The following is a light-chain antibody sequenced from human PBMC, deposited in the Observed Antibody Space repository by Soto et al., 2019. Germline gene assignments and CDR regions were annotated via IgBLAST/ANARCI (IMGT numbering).Light chain of an antibody. V-gene: IGKV1-6*01. Sequence: AIQMTQSPSSLSASVGDRVTITCRASQGIRNDLGGYQQKPGKDPKLLSYAASSLQSGGPSRFSGSGSGTDFTLTISSLQPEDFASYYCLQDYNYPWTFGQGTKVEIK. J-gene: IGKJ1*01. CDR1: QGIRND. CDR2: AAS. CDR3: LQDYNYPWT.